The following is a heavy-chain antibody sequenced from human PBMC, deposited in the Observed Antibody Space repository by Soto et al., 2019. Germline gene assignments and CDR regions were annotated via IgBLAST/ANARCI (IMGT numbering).Heavy chain of an antibody. CDR1: GFTFSNYA. V-gene: IGHV3-23*01. CDR2: VGGSGDST. Sequence: EVQLLDSGGGLVQPGGSLRLSCAASGFTFSNYAMSWVRQAPGKGLEWVSGVGGSGDSTYYADSVKGRFTISRDNSKDTLYLQMNSLRAEDTAVYYCAKSPLGYCSGGSCYTPHYLDYWGQGTLVTVSS. D-gene: IGHD2-15*01. J-gene: IGHJ4*02. CDR3: AKSPLGYCSGGSCYTPHYLDY.